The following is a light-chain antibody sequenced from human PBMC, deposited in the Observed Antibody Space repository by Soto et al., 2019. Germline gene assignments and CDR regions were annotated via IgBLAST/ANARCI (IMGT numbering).Light chain of an antibody. CDR2: GAS. CDR3: HQYNNWPPLT. Sequence: DIVMTQSPATLSVSPGERATLSCRASQSVSSNLAWYQQKFGQAPRLLIYGASTRATGIPARFSGSGSGTEFTLTISSLQSEDFAVYYCHQYNNWPPLTFGGGTKEEIK. J-gene: IGKJ4*01. CDR1: QSVSSN. V-gene: IGKV3-15*01.